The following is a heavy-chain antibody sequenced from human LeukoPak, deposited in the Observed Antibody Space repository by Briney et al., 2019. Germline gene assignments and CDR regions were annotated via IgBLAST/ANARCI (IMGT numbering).Heavy chain of an antibody. Sequence: ASVKVSCKASGYTFTGYYMHWVRQAPGQGLEWMGWINPNSGGTNYAQKFQGRVTMTRDTSISTAYMELSRLRSDDTAVYYCARAGMRITMVRGVISSFDYWGQGTLVTVSS. CDR3: ARAGMRITMVRGVISSFDY. CDR1: GYTFTGYY. V-gene: IGHV1-2*02. J-gene: IGHJ4*02. D-gene: IGHD3-10*01. CDR2: INPNSGGT.